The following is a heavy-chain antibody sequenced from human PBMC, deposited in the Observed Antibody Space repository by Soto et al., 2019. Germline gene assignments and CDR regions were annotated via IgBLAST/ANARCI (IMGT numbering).Heavy chain of an antibody. Sequence: PGESLKISCQSSGYTFSNFWIGWVRQLPGKGLEWMGIIYPGDHETRYSPSFHGKVTISADRSIKTAYLQWNSLEASDTAFYFCARSPRSSPYSDSWGQGALVTVSS. CDR3: ARSPRSSPYSDS. J-gene: IGHJ4*02. V-gene: IGHV5-51*01. CDR1: GYTFSNFW. D-gene: IGHD6-13*01. CDR2: IYPGDHET.